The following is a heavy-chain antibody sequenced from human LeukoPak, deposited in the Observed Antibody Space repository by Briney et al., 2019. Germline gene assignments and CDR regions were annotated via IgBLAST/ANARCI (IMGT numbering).Heavy chain of an antibody. D-gene: IGHD6-13*01. CDR1: GFLLSTSGLG. Sequence: SGPTLVNPTQTLTVTCTFSGFLLSTSGLGVGWIRQPPGKALGWLAVIYWDDDKRYSPSLKSRLTITKDTSKNQVVPTMTNMDPVDTATYYCALSPDIAAAGIMSWFDPWGQGTLVTVSS. CDR3: ALSPDIAAAGIMSWFDP. CDR2: IYWDDDK. J-gene: IGHJ5*02. V-gene: IGHV2-5*02.